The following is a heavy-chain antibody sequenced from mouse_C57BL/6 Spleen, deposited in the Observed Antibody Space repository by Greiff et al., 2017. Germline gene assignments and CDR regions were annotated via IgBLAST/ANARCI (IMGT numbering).Heavy chain of an antibody. CDR2: IRSKSNNYAT. V-gene: IGHV10-1*01. J-gene: IGHJ1*03. D-gene: IGHD2-4*01. CDR3: VRQDYAGGPWYFDV. CDR1: GFSFNTYA. Sequence: EVMLVESGGGLVQPKGSLKLSCAASGFSFNTYAMNWVRQAPGKGLEWVARIRSKSNNYATYYADSVKDRFTISRDDSESMLYLQMNNLKTEDTAMYYCVRQDYAGGPWYFDVWGTGTTVTVSS.